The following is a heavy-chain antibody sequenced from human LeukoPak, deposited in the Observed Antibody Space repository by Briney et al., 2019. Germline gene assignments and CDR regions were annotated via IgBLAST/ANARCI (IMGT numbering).Heavy chain of an antibody. J-gene: IGHJ4*02. CDR2: INWNGGST. D-gene: IGHD1-7*01. V-gene: IGHV3-20*04. Sequence: GGSLRLSCAASGFTYDDYGMSWVRQAPGKGLEWVSGINWNGGSTGCADSVKGRFTISRDNAKNSLYLQMNSLRAEDTALYYCARDRGTGTTDFDYWGQGTLVTVSS. CDR3: ARDRGTGTTDFDY. CDR1: GFTYDDYG.